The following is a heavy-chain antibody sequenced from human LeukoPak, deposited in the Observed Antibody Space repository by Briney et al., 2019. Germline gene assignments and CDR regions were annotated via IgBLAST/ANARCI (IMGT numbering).Heavy chain of an antibody. D-gene: IGHD3-22*01. Sequence: QPGGSLRLSCAASGFTFNSYSMHWVRQAPGKGLEWVTAISDDETYKFYADSVKGRFTISRDNAKNSLYLQMNSLRAEDTAVYYCSAGEGYYDSSDYYSAWAFNVWGQGTMVTVSS. CDR2: ISDDETYK. V-gene: IGHV3-30-3*01. CDR1: GFTFNSYS. J-gene: IGHJ3*01. CDR3: SAGEGYYDSSDYYSAWAFNV.